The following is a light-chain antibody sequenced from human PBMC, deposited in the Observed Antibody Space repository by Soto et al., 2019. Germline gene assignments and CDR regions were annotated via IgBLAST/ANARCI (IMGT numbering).Light chain of an antibody. CDR1: QNINNL. J-gene: IGKJ1*01. V-gene: IGKV1-5*03. CDR2: KAS. Sequence: DIPVTQSPSTLSASVGDRVTINCRASQNINNLLAWYQQKSGKAPKLLIYKASNLESGVPSRFSGSGSGTEFTLTISSLQTEDFATYYCQQYGANSPWTFGQGTKVEIK. CDR3: QQYGANSPWT.